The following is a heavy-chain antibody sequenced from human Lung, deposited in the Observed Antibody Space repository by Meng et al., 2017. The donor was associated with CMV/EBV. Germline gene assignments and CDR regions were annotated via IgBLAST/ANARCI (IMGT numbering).Heavy chain of an antibody. CDR2: ISASGDST. V-gene: IGHV3-23*01. Sequence: GGSLRLSXAASGFTFSSYAMTWVRQAPGKGLEWVSQISASGDSTYYADSVKGRFTISRDNSKNTLYLQMNSLRAADTAIYYCAKASRGGWGGWFDPWGQGTLVTVSS. CDR3: AKASRGGWGGWFDP. J-gene: IGHJ5*02. D-gene: IGHD3-16*01. CDR1: GFTFSSYA.